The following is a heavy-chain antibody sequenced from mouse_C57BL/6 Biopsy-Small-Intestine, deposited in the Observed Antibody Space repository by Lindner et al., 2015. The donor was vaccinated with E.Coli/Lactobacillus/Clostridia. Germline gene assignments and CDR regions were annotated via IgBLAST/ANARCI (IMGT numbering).Heavy chain of an antibody. Sequence: SVKVSCKASGYTFSRYYLHWVRQAPGQGLEWMGIINPGGGSTTYAQKFQGRLTMTRDKSTSTVYMELSSLRSEDTAIYYCARDNAGTSGYLPIAAFDIWGQGTMVTVSS. D-gene: IGHD2-3*01. CDR2: INPGGGST. CDR3: ARDNAGTSGYLPIAAFDI. V-gene: IGHV1-64*01. CDR1: GYTFSRYY. J-gene: IGHJ3*01.